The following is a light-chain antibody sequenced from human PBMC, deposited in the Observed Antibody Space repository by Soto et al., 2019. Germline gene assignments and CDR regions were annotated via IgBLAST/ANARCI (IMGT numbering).Light chain of an antibody. Sequence: ESVMTQSPATLSVSPGEGATLSCRASQSVGNNLAWYQQKPGQAPRLLIYDASIRATGVPARFSGSGSGTEFTLTISSLQPDDFATYYCQHYNSYSEAFGQGTKVDIK. V-gene: IGKV3-15*01. CDR1: QSVGNN. CDR3: QHYNSYSEA. J-gene: IGKJ1*01. CDR2: DAS.